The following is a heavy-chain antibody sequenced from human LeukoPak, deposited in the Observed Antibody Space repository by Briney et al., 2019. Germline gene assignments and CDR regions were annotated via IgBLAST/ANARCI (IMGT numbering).Heavy chain of an antibody. D-gene: IGHD4-23*01. CDR1: GFTFSSYA. CDR2: ISGSGGST. J-gene: IGHJ4*02. CDR3: AKAGGSTVVKAALDY. V-gene: IGHV3-23*01. Sequence: GGSLRLSCAASGFTFSSYAMSWVRQAPGKGLEWVSAISGSGGSTYYADSVKGRFTTSRDNSKNTLCLQMNSLRAEDTAVYYCAKAGGSTVVKAALDYWGQGTLVTVSS.